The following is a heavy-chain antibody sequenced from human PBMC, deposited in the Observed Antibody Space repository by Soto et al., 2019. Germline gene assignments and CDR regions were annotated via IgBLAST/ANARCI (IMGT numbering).Heavy chain of an antibody. CDR2: IDPSDSYT. J-gene: IGHJ5*02. CDR3: ARDNTTIRFLESGFDP. D-gene: IGHD3-3*01. CDR1: GYSFTSYW. V-gene: IGHV5-10-1*01. Sequence: RGESLKISCKGSGYSFTSYWISWVRQMPGKGLEWMGRIDPSDSYTNYSPSFQGHVTISADKSISTAYLQWSSLKASDTAMYYCARDNTTIRFLESGFDPWGQGTLVTVSS.